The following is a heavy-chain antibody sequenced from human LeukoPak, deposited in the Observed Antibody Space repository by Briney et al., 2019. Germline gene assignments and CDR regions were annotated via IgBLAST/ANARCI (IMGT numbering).Heavy chain of an antibody. Sequence: PERSLRLSCAASGFTFSSYAIHWVRQAPGKGLEWVAVISFTGSDKYYADSVKGRFTISRDNSKNTLYLQMNSLRAEDTAVYYCARDKTDRGYFDYWGQGTLVTVSS. J-gene: IGHJ4*02. CDR1: GFTFSSYA. D-gene: IGHD1-14*01. V-gene: IGHV3-30*04. CDR3: ARDKTDRGYFDY. CDR2: ISFTGSDK.